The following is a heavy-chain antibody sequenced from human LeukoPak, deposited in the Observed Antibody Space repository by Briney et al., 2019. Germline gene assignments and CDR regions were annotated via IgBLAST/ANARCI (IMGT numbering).Heavy chain of an antibody. V-gene: IGHV3-23*01. J-gene: IGHJ4*02. CDR1: GFTFSSYA. D-gene: IGHD6-6*01. CDR2: ISGSGGST. CDR3: AKVGIGVYSSSSARGY. Sequence: PGGSLRLSCAASGFTFSSYAMSWVRQAPGKGLEWVSAISGSGGSTYYADSVKGRFTISRDNSKNTLYLQMNSLRAEDTAVYYCAKVGIGVYSSSSARGYWGQGTLVTVSS.